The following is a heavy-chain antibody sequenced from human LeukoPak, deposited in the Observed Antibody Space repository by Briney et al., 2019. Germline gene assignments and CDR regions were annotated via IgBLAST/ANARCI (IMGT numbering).Heavy chain of an antibody. D-gene: IGHD6-19*01. CDR2: ISYDGSNK. CDR1: GFTFSSYG. CDR3: AKDRREQWLVRGHYFDY. J-gene: IGHJ4*02. V-gene: IGHV3-30*18. Sequence: GGSLRLSCAASGFTFSSYGMHWVRQAPGKGLEWVAVISYDGSNKYYADSVKGRFTISRDYSKNTLYLQMNSLRAEDTAVYYCAKDRREQWLVRGHYFDYWGQGTLVTVSS.